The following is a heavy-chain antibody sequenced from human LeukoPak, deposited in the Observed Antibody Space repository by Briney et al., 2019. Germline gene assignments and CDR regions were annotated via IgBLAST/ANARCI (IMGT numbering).Heavy chain of an antibody. Sequence: ASVKVSCKASGYTFTSYDINWVRQATGQGLEWMGWMNPNSGNTGYAQKFQGRVTMTRNTSISTAYMELNSLRAEDTAVYYCATSRRIQLWPYQYYFDYWGQGTLVTVSS. D-gene: IGHD5-18*01. CDR3: ATSRRIQLWPYQYYFDY. CDR1: GYTFTSYD. V-gene: IGHV1-8*01. CDR2: MNPNSGNT. J-gene: IGHJ4*02.